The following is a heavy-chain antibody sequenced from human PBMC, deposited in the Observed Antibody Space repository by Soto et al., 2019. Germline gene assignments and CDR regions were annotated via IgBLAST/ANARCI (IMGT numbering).Heavy chain of an antibody. Sequence: QLQLQESGPGLLRPSQTLSLTCSLSGGSVSSHDYDWTWVRQRPGKGLEWIGFVHDRETADYNPSLKSRVSISVDTFKNKSSLRRSSVTAADSGVYYCAGRKSLDVWGQGITVIVSS. CDR1: GGSVSSHDYD. CDR3: AGRKSLDV. J-gene: IGHJ6*02. CDR2: VHDRETA. V-gene: IGHV4-30-4*08. D-gene: IGHD3-10*01.